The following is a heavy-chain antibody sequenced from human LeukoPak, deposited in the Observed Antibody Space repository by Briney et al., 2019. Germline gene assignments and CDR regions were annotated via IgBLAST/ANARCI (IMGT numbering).Heavy chain of an antibody. CDR2: IYPGDSDT. V-gene: IGHV5-51*01. D-gene: IGHD2-2*01. CDR3: ARFAGIVVVPAARRPLSYMDV. Sequence: GESLKISCKGSGYSFTSYWIGWVRQMPGKGLEWMGIIYPGDSDTRYSPSFQGQVTISADKSISTAYLQWSSLKASDTAMYYCARFAGIVVVPAARRPLSYMDVWGKGTTVTVSS. CDR1: GYSFTSYW. J-gene: IGHJ6*03.